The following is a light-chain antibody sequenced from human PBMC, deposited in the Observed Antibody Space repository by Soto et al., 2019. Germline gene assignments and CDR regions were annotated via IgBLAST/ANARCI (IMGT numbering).Light chain of an antibody. Sequence: IQMTQSPSTLSASVGDRVTITCRASQSVSDWLAWYQQKPGNPPKLLIYDTSRLESAVPSRFSASGSGTEFTLTISSLQPDDFATYYCQQYNSYSWTFGQGTKVDIK. V-gene: IGKV1-5*01. CDR3: QQYNSYSWT. CDR1: QSVSDW. J-gene: IGKJ1*01. CDR2: DTS.